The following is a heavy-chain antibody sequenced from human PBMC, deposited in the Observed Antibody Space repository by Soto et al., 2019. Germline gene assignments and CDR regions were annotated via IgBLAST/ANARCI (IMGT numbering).Heavy chain of an antibody. Sequence: QVQLVESGGGVVQPGRSLRLSCAASGFTFSSYAMHWVRQAPGKGLEWVAVISYDGSNKYYADSVKGRFTISRDNSKNTLYMKMNSLRAEDTAVYYCARGYYDSSGYYPDAFDIWGQGTMVTVSS. V-gene: IGHV3-30-3*01. CDR1: GFTFSSYA. J-gene: IGHJ3*02. CDR2: ISYDGSNK. D-gene: IGHD3-22*01. CDR3: ARGYYDSSGYYPDAFDI.